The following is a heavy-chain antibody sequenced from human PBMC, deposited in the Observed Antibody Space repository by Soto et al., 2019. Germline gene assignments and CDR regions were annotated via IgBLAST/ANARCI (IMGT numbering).Heavy chain of an antibody. D-gene: IGHD6-13*01. J-gene: IGHJ6*01. V-gene: IGHV3-23*01. CDR1: GFTFSSYA. CDR2: ISGSGGST. CDR3: AKGPQLVREYYYGMDV. Sequence: EVQLLESGGGLVQPGGCLRLSCAASGFTFSSYAMSWVLQAPGKGLEWGSAISGSGGSTYYADSVKGRFTISKDNSKNTLYLQTHSLRAEDTAVYYCAKGPQLVREYYYGMDVWGQGTKVTVS.